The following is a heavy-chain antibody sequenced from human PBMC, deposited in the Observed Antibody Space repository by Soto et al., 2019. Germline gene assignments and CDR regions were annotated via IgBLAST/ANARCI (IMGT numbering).Heavy chain of an antibody. CDR2: IYSSGIT. CDR1: GGSVSSGNYY. D-gene: IGHD3-22*01. CDR3: ARSYDSSGYYYYAMNV. J-gene: IGHJ6*02. Sequence: SETLSLTCAVSGGSVSSGNYYWNWIRQSPGKGLEWVGYIYSSGITKYNPSLKSRVTISVDTSKIQFSLNLRSVTAADTAVYYCARSYDSSGYYYYAMNVWGQGTTVTVSS. V-gene: IGHV4-61*01.